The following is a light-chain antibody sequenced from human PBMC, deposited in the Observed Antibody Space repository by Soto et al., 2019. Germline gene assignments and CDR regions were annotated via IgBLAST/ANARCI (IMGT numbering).Light chain of an antibody. CDR3: GTWVSSLSAWV. CDR2: ENN. V-gene: IGLV1-51*02. CDR1: SSNIGNNY. J-gene: IGLJ3*02. Sequence: QSVLTQPPSVSAAPGLKVTISCSGSSSNIGNNYVSWYQQLPGTAPKLLIYENNKRPSGIPDRFSGTKSGASATLGITGLQTGDEADYYCGTWVSSLSAWVFGGGTKLTVL.